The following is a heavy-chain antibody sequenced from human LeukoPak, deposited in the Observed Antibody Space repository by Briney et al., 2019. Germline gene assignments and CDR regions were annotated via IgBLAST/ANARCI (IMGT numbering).Heavy chain of an antibody. CDR3: ARIRDGYNDAYDI. Sequence: GASVKVSCTASGYTFTNSYIHWVRQAPGQGFQWMGLINPGGGNTNYAQNFQGRLTMTRDTSTTTVYMELSGLRSEDTAIYYCARIRDGYNDAYDIWGQGTVVTVPS. V-gene: IGHV1-46*01. D-gene: IGHD5-24*01. CDR1: GYTFTNSY. CDR2: INPGGGNT. J-gene: IGHJ3*02.